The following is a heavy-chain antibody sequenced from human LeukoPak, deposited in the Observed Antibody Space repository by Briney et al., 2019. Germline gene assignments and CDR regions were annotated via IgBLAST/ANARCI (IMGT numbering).Heavy chain of an antibody. D-gene: IGHD1-26*01. Sequence: SETLSLTCTVSGDSISSSIYHWGWIRQPPGKGLEWIGYIYYSGSTNYNPSLKSRVTISVDTSKNQFSLKLSSVTAADTAVYYCARHFPSFEWELIDYWGQGTLVTVSS. CDR2: IYYSGST. CDR3: ARHFPSFEWELIDY. CDR1: GDSISSSIYH. V-gene: IGHV4-61*05. J-gene: IGHJ4*02.